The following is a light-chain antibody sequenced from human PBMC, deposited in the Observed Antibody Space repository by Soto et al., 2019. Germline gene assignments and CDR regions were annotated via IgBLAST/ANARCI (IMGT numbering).Light chain of an antibody. CDR2: AAS. V-gene: IGKV1-12*01. J-gene: IGKJ5*01. Sequence: EIQMTQYPSSLSASVGDRVTITCQASQDISNYLNWYQQKPGKAPKLLIYAASSLQSGVPSRFSGSGSGTDFTLTISSLQPEDFATYYCQQANSFPITFGQGTRLEIK. CDR1: QDISNY. CDR3: QQANSFPIT.